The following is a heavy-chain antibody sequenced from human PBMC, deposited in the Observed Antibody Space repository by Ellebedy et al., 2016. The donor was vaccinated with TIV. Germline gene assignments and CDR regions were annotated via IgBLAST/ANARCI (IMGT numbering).Heavy chain of an antibody. CDR3: AKDRFPYYDSSGTTGYFDC. CDR2: INPDRGVT. Sequence: AASVKVSCKASGYSFTGYYIHWVRQAPGQGLEWMGWINPDRGVTKYPQSFQVRVSMTRDTSSSTAYMELSGLTSDDTAIYYCAKDRFPYYDSSGTTGYFDCWGQGTLVTVSS. CDR1: GYSFTGYY. J-gene: IGHJ4*02. V-gene: IGHV1-2*02. D-gene: IGHD3-22*01.